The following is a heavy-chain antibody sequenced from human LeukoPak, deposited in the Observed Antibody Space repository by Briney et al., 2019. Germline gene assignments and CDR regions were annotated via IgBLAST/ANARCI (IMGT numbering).Heavy chain of an antibody. CDR2: IYTSGST. Sequence: SETLSLTCTVSGGTISSSSYYWGWIRQPAGKGLEWIGRIYTSGSTNYNPSLKSRVTMSVDTSKNQFSLKLSSVTAADTAVYYCAGSSRITMVRGVVDYYYMDVWGKGTTVTVSS. CDR3: AGSSRITMVRGVVDYYYMDV. V-gene: IGHV4-61*02. J-gene: IGHJ6*03. CDR1: GGTISSSSYY. D-gene: IGHD3-10*01.